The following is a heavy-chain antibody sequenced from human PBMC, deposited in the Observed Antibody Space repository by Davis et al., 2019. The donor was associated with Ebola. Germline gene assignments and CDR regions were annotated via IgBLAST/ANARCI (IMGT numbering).Heavy chain of an antibody. V-gene: IGHV3-23*01. Sequence: GESLKISCAASGFTFSSYAMSWVRQAPGKGLEWVSAISGSGGSTYYADSVKGRFTISRDNSKNTLYLQMNSLRAEDTAIYYCAKVLRADSGRYYFGYWGQGTLVTVPS. D-gene: IGHD1-26*01. J-gene: IGHJ4*02. CDR2: ISGSGGST. CDR1: GFTFSSYA. CDR3: AKVLRADSGRYYFGY.